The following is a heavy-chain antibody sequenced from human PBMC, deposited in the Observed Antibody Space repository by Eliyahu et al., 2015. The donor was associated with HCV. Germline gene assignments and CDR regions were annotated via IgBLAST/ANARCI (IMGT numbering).Heavy chain of an antibody. Sequence: QVQLVESGGGVVHPGXSLXLSCAASGFXFSSYAMHWVRQAPGKGLEWVAVISYDGSNKYYADSVKGRFTISRDNSKNTLYLQMNSLRAEDTAVYYCARDFHPYYYDSFDYWGQGTLVTVSS. CDR1: GFXFSSYA. V-gene: IGHV3-30-3*01. D-gene: IGHD3-22*01. CDR2: ISYDGSNK. J-gene: IGHJ4*02. CDR3: ARDFHPYYYDSFDY.